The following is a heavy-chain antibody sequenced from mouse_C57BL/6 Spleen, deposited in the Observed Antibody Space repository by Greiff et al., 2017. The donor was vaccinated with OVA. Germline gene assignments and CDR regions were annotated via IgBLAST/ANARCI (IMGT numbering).Heavy chain of an antibody. V-gene: IGHV1-80*01. CDR2: IYPGDGDT. CDR3: ALQLRLPNWYFDV. J-gene: IGHJ1*03. D-gene: IGHD3-2*02. Sequence: QVQLKESGAELVKPGASVKISCKASGYAFSSYWMNWVKQRPGKGLEWIGQIYPGDGDTNYNGKFKGKATLTADKSSSTAYMQLSSLTSEDSAVYFCALQLRLPNWYFDVWGTGTTVTVSS. CDR1: GYAFSSYW.